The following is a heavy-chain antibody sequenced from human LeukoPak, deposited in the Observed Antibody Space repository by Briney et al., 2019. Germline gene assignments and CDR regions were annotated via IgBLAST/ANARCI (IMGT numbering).Heavy chain of an antibody. D-gene: IGHD2-2*01. CDR3: ARGHVPAARGYNWFDP. Sequence: SETLSLTCAVYGWSFNDYYWIWIRQPPGKGLEWIGEINARGDTNYNPSLKSRVTISVDTSKKQFSLRLTSMIAADTALYYCARGHVPAARGYNWFDPWGQGTLVTVSS. CDR1: GWSFNDYY. CDR2: INARGDT. J-gene: IGHJ5*02. V-gene: IGHV4-34*01.